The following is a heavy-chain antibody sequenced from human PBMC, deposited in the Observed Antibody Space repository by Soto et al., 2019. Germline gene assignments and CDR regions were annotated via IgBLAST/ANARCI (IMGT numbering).Heavy chain of an antibody. J-gene: IGHJ4*02. CDR2: ISYDGSNK. CDR1: GFTFSSYG. CDR3: AKEVDQVPVYYDFWSGYYFDY. V-gene: IGHV3-30*18. Sequence: GGSLRLSYAASGFTFSSYGMHWVRQAPGKGLEWVAVISYDGSNKYYADSVKGRFTISRDNSKNTLYLQMNSLRAEDTAVYYCAKEVDQVPVYYDFWSGYYFDYWGQGTLVTVSS. D-gene: IGHD3-3*01.